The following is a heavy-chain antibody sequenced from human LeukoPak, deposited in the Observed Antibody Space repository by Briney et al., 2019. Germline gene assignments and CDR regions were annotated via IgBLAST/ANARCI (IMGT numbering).Heavy chain of an antibody. Sequence: SGGSLRLSCAASGFTVSSNYVSWVRQAPGKGLEWVSIIYSGGSTYYADSVKGRFTISRDNSKNTLFLQMNSLRAEDTAMYYCARSNSATIPGADPWGQGTLVTVSS. D-gene: IGHD1-26*01. CDR1: GFTVSSNY. V-gene: IGHV3-53*01. CDR2: IYSGGST. CDR3: ARSNSATIPGADP. J-gene: IGHJ5*02.